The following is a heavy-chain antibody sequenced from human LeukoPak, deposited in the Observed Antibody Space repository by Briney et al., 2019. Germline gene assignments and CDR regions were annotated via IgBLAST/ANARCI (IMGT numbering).Heavy chain of an antibody. CDR2: ISAYNGNT. D-gene: IGHD3-22*01. CDR1: GYTFTGYY. CDR3: ASSDSSGYYPPNDFDY. Sequence: GASVKVSCKASGYTFTGYYMHWVRQAPGQGLEWMGWISAYNGNTNYAQKLQGRVTMTTDTSTSTAYMELRSLRSDDTAVYYCASSDSSGYYPPNDFDYWGQGTLVTVSS. J-gene: IGHJ4*02. V-gene: IGHV1-18*04.